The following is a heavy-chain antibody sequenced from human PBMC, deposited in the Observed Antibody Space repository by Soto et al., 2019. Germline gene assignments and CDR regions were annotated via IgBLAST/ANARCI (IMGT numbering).Heavy chain of an antibody. J-gene: IGHJ4*02. D-gene: IGHD3-10*01. Sequence: ASVKVSCKASGYTFTSYGISWVRQAPGQGLEWMGWISAYNGNTNYAQKLQGRVTMTTDTSTSTAYMELRSLRSDDTAVYYCATSGWFGELGEYYFDYWGQGTLVTVSS. CDR2: ISAYNGNT. V-gene: IGHV1-18*01. CDR1: GYTFTSYG. CDR3: ATSGWFGELGEYYFDY.